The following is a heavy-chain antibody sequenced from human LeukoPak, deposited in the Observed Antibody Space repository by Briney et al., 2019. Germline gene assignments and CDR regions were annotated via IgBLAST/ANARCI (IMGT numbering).Heavy chain of an antibody. CDR2: INQDSSEK. D-gene: IGHD2-2*01. Sequence: AGGSLRLSCAASGITFSNYWMSWVRQAPGKGLEWVANINQDSSEKYYVDSVKGRFTISRDNAKNSLYLQMNSLRAEDTAVYYCARDRRGTMPTPYYYMDVWGKGTTVTVSS. CDR3: ARDRRGTMPTPYYYMDV. V-gene: IGHV3-7*01. CDR1: GITFSNYW. J-gene: IGHJ6*03.